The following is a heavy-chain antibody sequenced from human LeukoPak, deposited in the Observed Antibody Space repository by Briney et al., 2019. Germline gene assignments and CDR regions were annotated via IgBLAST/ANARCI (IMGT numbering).Heavy chain of an antibody. V-gene: IGHV6-1*01. CDR3: SLARSEYHYGMDV. CDR1: GDSVSSISVA. CDR2: TYYRSKWYY. Sequence: SQTLSLTCAISGDSVSSISVAWNWIRQSPSRGLEWLGRTYYRSKWYYEYAVSVKSRIDISPDTFKNQCSLQLTSVTPEDTAVYYCSLARSEYHYGMDVWGQGTTVTVSS. J-gene: IGHJ6*02.